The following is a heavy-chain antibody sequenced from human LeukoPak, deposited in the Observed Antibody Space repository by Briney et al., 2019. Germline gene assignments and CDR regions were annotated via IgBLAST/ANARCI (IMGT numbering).Heavy chain of an antibody. CDR1: GGSISSSSYY. CDR3: ASIAAAANFDY. CDR2: IYYSGST. J-gene: IGHJ4*02. D-gene: IGHD6-13*01. V-gene: IGHV4-39*07. Sequence: SENLSLTCTVSGGSISSSSYYWGWIRQPPGKGLEWIGSIYYSGSTYYNPSLKSRVTISVDTSKNQFSLKLSSVTAADTAVYYCASIAAAANFDYWGQGTLVTVSS.